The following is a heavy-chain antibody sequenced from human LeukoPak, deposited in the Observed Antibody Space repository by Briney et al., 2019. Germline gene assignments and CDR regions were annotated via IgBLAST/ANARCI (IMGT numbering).Heavy chain of an antibody. CDR1: GFTFSTYT. Sequence: PGGSLRLSCAASGFTFSTYTMNWVRQAPGRGLEWVSCISSSSTTISYADSVKGRFTVSRDNAKNSLYLQMNSLRAEDTADYYCARRTRRHFDYWGQGTLVTVSS. J-gene: IGHJ4*02. V-gene: IGHV3-48*01. CDR2: ISSSSTTI. CDR3: ARRTRRHFDY.